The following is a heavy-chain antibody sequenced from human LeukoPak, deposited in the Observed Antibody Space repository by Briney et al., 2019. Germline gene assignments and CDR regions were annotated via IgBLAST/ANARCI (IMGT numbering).Heavy chain of an antibody. V-gene: IGHV3-23*01. CDR3: AKGPGSSYYYYFDN. CDR1: GFTFSGYA. Sequence: PGGSLRLSCAASGFTFSGYAMNWVRQAPGKGLEWVSGISVSGGNTYYADSVKGRFTISRDNSMNTLYLQMNSLRAEDTAIYYCAKGPGSSYYYYFDNWGQGTLVAVSS. D-gene: IGHD3-22*01. J-gene: IGHJ4*02. CDR2: ISVSGGNT.